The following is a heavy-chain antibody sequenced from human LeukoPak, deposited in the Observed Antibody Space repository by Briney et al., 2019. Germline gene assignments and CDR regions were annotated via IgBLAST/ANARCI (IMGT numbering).Heavy chain of an antibody. V-gene: IGHV3-21*01. D-gene: IGHD4-17*01. CDR1: GFTFTTYS. J-gene: IGHJ4*02. CDR2: ISSGSSAI. CDR3: ARAHTAVTRHFDF. Sequence: PGGSLRLSCEASGFTFTTYSITWVRQAPGKGLEWVSIISSGSSAIFSADALKGRFTISRDDAKNLLYLDMNSLRAEDTTVYYCARAHTAVTRHFDFWGQGTLVSVSS.